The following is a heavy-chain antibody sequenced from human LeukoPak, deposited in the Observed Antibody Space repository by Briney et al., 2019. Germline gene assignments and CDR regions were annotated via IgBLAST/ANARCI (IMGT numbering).Heavy chain of an antibody. CDR3: AKDVGKWESLHFFDY. CDR2: ISGSGAST. V-gene: IGHV3-23*01. CDR1: GFTFSTNA. D-gene: IGHD1-26*01. Sequence: GSLSLSCLTSGFTFSTNAMSWVRQAPGKGLEWISGISGSGASTYYADSVTGRFTISRDNSRNTLYLQMNSLRGDDTAVYYCAKDVGKWESLHFFDYWGQGTLVTVSS. J-gene: IGHJ4*02.